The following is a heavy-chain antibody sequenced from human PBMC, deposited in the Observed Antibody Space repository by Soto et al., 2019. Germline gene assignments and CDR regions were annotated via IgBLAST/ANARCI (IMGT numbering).Heavy chain of an antibody. Sequence: ETLSLTCAVYGGSFSGYYWSWIRQPPGKGLEWIGEINHSGSTNYNPSLKSRVTISVDTSKNQFSLKLSSVTAADTAVYYCAKMANYGDNYFDYWGQGTLVTVSS. J-gene: IGHJ4*02. CDR3: AKMANYGDNYFDY. D-gene: IGHD4-17*01. CDR2: INHSGST. CDR1: GGSFSGYY. V-gene: IGHV4-34*01.